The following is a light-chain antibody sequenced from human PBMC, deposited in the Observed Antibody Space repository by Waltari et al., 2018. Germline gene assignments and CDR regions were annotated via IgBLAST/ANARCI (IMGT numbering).Light chain of an antibody. Sequence: SYELTQPPSVSVSPGQTASITCSGAKLGDKYACWYQQKPGQSPVLVIYQDNNRPSGSPERFSGSNAGNTATLTIRGTQAMDEADYYCQAWDSSTAIFGGGTKLTVL. CDR3: QAWDSSTAI. V-gene: IGLV3-1*01. CDR1: KLGDKY. CDR2: QDN. J-gene: IGLJ2*01.